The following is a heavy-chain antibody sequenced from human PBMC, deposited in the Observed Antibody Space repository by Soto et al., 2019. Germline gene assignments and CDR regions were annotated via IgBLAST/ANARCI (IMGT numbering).Heavy chain of an antibody. J-gene: IGHJ4*02. CDR3: GKGARVDCSSTSCYSSSWSPSFDY. CDR2: ISWDGGST. V-gene: IGHV3-43*01. Sequence: EVQLVESGGVVVQPGGSLRLSCAASGFTFDDYTMHWVRQAPGQGLEWVSLISWDGGSTYYADSVKGRFTISRDNSKNSLYLQMNSLRTEDTAVYYCGKGARVDCSSTSCYSSSWSPSFDYWGQGTLVTVCS. CDR1: GFTFDDYT. D-gene: IGHD2-2*02.